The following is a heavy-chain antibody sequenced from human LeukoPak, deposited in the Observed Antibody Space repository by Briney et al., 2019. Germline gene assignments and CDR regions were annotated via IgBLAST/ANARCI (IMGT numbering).Heavy chain of an antibody. V-gene: IGHV4-38-2*02. J-gene: IGHJ4*02. Sequence: SETLSLTCTVSGYSITSGFYWGWIRQPPGKGLEWIGSIYHSGRTYYNPSLKSRVTISVDTSKNQFSLKLSSVTAADTAVYYCARDGSSGWYSYYFDYWGQGTLVTVSS. D-gene: IGHD6-19*01. CDR2: IYHSGRT. CDR1: GYSITSGFY. CDR3: ARDGSSGWYSYYFDY.